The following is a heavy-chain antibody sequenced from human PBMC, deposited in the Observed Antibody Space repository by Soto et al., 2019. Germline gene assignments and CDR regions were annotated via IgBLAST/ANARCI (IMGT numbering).Heavy chain of an antibody. Sequence: LRLSCAASGFTFSTYAMSWVRQAPGKGLEWVSAISANSASIFYTDSVQGRFTISRDNSKNTLYLQMNSLRVEDTAVYYCAKELGDFLPFDYWGQGTLVTVSS. J-gene: IGHJ4*02. CDR3: AKELGDFLPFDY. D-gene: IGHD4-17*01. CDR2: ISANSASI. CDR1: GFTFSTYA. V-gene: IGHV3-23*01.